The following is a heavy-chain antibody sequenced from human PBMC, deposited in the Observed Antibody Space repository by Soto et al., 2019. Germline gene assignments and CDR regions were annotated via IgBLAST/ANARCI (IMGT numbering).Heavy chain of an antibody. V-gene: IGHV3-30*18. CDR2: ISYDGSNK. Sequence: QVPLVESGGGVVQPGRSLRLSCAASGFTFSSYGMHWVRQAPGKGLEWVAVISYDGSNKYYADSVKGRFTISRDNSKNTLYLEMTSVRAEDTAVYYCAKGGGYYGSGSYSVGENYYGMDVWGQGTTVTVSS. CDR3: AKGGGYYGSGSYSVGENYYGMDV. CDR1: GFTFSSYG. J-gene: IGHJ6*02. D-gene: IGHD3-10*01.